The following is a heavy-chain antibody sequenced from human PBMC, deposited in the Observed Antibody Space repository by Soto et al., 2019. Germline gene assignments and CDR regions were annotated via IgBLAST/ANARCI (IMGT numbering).Heavy chain of an antibody. CDR1: GGTFSTSS. CDR3: ARVHEHGGNSDAFDM. V-gene: IGHV1-69*14. Sequence: QVQLVQSGAEVKKPGSSVKVSCKASGGTFSTSSINWVRQAPGQRPEWMGNILPIFGTADYAQKFQGRVTLTADKSTNTAYMELRSLLSEDTAVYYSARVHEHGGNSDAFDMWGQGTVVTVSS. J-gene: IGHJ3*02. D-gene: IGHD4-4*01. CDR2: ILPIFGTA.